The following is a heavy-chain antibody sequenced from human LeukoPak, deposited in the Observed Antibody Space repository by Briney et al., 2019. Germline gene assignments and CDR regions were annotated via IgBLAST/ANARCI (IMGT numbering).Heavy chain of an antibody. CDR3: ARVPAYCSSTSCFLTGAFDI. J-gene: IGHJ3*02. CDR2: IYYSGST. CDR1: GGSISSYY. V-gene: IGHV4-59*01. Sequence: SETLSLTCTVSGGSISSYYWSWIRQPPGKGLEWIGYIYYSGSTNYNPSLKSRVTISVDTSKNQFSLKLSSVTAADTAVYYCARVPAYCSSTSCFLTGAFDIWGQGTMVTVSS. D-gene: IGHD2-2*01.